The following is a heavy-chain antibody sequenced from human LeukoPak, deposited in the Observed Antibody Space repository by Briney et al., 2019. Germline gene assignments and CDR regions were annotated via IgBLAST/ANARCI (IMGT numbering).Heavy chain of an antibody. V-gene: IGHV4-59*01. CDR1: GGSISSYY. D-gene: IGHD1-14*01. CDR3: ARDDGTIYFDP. CDR2: IYYSGST. J-gene: IGHJ5*02. Sequence: PSETLSLTCTVSGGSISSYYWSWIRQPPGKGLEWIGYIYYSGSTNYNPSLKSRVTISVDTSKNQFSLKLSSVTAADTAVYYCARDDGTIYFDPWGQGTLVTVSS.